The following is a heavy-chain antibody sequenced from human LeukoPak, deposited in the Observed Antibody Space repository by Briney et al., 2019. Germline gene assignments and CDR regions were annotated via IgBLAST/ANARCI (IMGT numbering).Heavy chain of an antibody. CDR3: AFARGGIVGASLDY. J-gene: IGHJ4*02. Sequence: PGGSLRLSCAASGFTFSSYTMSWVRQAPGKGLEWVSAISGSGGSTYYADSVKGRFTISRDNSKNTLYLQMSSLRAEDTALYYCAFARGGIVGASLDYWGQGTLVTVSS. D-gene: IGHD1-26*01. V-gene: IGHV3-23*01. CDR1: GFTFSSYT. CDR2: ISGSGGST.